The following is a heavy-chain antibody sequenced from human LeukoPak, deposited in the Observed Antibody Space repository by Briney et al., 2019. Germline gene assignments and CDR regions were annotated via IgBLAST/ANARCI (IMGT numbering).Heavy chain of an antibody. V-gene: IGHV1-2*02. J-gene: IGHJ5*02. CDR2: INPNSGGT. CDR1: GYTFTGYY. CDR3: ARRTGYSSGPWDP. Sequence: ASVKVSCKASGYTFTGYYMHWVRQAPGQGLEWMGWINPNSGGTNYAQKFQGRVTMTRDTSISTAYMELSRLRSDDTAVYYCARRTGYSSGPWDPWGQGTLVTVSS. D-gene: IGHD6-19*01.